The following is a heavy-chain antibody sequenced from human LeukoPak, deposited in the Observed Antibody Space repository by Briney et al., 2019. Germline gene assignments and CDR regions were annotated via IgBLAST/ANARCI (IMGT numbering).Heavy chain of an antibody. CDR1: GYSISSGYY. CDR2: IHHSGST. V-gene: IGHV4-38-2*02. CDR3: ARVSPQWELDAFDI. D-gene: IGHD1-26*01. J-gene: IGHJ3*02. Sequence: PSETLFLTCSVSGYSISSGYYWGWIRQPPGKGLESIGSIHHSGSTYYNPSLKSRVTISVDTSKNHFSMQLSSVTAADTAIYYCARVSPQWELDAFDIWGQGTVVTVSS.